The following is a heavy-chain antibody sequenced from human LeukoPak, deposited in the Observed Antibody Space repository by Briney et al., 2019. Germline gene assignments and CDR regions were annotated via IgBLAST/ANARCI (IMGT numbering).Heavy chain of an antibody. CDR1: GFTVSSNY. V-gene: IGHV3-53*01. D-gene: IGHD5-18*01. CDR2: IFSGGNT. J-gene: IGHJ4*02. CDR3: ARGDWGYTYGYTV. Sequence: GGSLRLSCAASGFTVSSNYMNWVRQAPGKGLEWVSVIFSGGNTYYADSVKGRFTISRDNSKNTVYLQMNSLRAEDTAVYYCARGDWGYTYGYTVWGQGTLVTVSS.